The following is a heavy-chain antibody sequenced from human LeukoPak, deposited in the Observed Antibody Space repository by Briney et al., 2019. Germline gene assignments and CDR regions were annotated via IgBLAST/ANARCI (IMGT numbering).Heavy chain of an antibody. D-gene: IGHD2-2*01. Sequence: SETLSLTCSVSGGSISSYYWSWIRQPAGKGLEWIGRIYTSGSTNYNPSLKSRVTMSVDTSKNQFSLKLSSVTAADTAVYYCARDPRPEYCSSTSCYHDAFDIWGQGTMVTVSS. J-gene: IGHJ3*02. CDR2: IYTSGST. CDR1: GGSISSYY. CDR3: ARDPRPEYCSSTSCYHDAFDI. V-gene: IGHV4-4*07.